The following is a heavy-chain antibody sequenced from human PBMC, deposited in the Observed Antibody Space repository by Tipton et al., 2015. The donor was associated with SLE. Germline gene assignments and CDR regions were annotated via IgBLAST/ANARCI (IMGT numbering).Heavy chain of an antibody. CDR3: AIRIVGATSFDH. Sequence: TLSLTCAVYGGSFSGYYWSWIRQPPGKGLEWIGEINHSGGTNYNPSLKSRVTISVDTSKNQFSLKLSSVTAADTAVYYCAIRIVGATSFDHWGQGTLVTVSS. D-gene: IGHD1-26*01. J-gene: IGHJ4*02. CDR2: INHSGGT. CDR1: GGSFSGYY. V-gene: IGHV4-34*01.